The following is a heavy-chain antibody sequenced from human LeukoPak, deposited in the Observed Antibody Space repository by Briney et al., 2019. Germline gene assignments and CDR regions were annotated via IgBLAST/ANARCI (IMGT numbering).Heavy chain of an antibody. CDR3: AKDLSSSWTLDY. CDR1: GFTFGSYG. Sequence: GGSLRLSCAASGFTFGSYGMHWVRQTPGNGLEWVAFIRYDGSNKYYADSVKGRFTISRDNSKNTLYLQMNSLRAEDTAVYYCAKDLSSSWTLDYWGQGTLVTVSS. J-gene: IGHJ4*02. CDR2: IRYDGSNK. V-gene: IGHV3-30*02. D-gene: IGHD6-13*01.